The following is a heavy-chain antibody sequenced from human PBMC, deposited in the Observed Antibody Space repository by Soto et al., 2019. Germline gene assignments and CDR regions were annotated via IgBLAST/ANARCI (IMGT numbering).Heavy chain of an antibody. D-gene: IGHD6-19*01. CDR2: FYYSGNT. Sequence: QLQLQESGPGLLRPSETLSLTCTVSSGSISSTSYFWDWFRQPPGKGLEWIGSFYYSGNTFYNPSLRSRVTISLDTSKNQFSLKLRSVTAADMSVYYCARRAGGSSGWSDYWGQGTLVTVSS. J-gene: IGHJ4*02. V-gene: IGHV4-39*01. CDR3: ARRAGGSSGWSDY. CDR1: SGSISSTSYF.